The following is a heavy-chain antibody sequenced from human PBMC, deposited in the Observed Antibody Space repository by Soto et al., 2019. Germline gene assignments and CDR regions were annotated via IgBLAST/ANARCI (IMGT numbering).Heavy chain of an antibody. D-gene: IGHD3-22*01. CDR3: ARDYYKYYDSSGYYRSPAY. V-gene: IGHV3-30-3*01. CDR1: GFTFSSYA. J-gene: IGHJ4*02. Sequence: QVQLVESGGGVVQPGRSLRLSCAASGFTFSSYAMHWVRQAPGKGLEWVALISYDGSDKDYADSVKGRFTISRDNSRNTLFQQMNSLRAEDTAVYYCARDYYKYYDSSGYYRSPAYWGQGTLVTVSS. CDR2: ISYDGSDK.